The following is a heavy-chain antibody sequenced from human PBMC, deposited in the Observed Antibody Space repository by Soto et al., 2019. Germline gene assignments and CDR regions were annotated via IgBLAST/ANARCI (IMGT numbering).Heavy chain of an antibody. V-gene: IGHV3-33*01. CDR2: IWYDGSNK. Sequence: QVQLVESGGGVVQPGRSLRLSCAASGFTFSSYGMHWVRQAPGKGLEWVAVIWYDGSNKYYADSVKGRFTISRDNSKNTLNLQMNSLRAEDTAVYYCARVHCSGGSCYPEYYYYGMDVWGQGTTVTVSS. CDR1: GFTFSSYG. CDR3: ARVHCSGGSCYPEYYYYGMDV. D-gene: IGHD2-15*01. J-gene: IGHJ6*02.